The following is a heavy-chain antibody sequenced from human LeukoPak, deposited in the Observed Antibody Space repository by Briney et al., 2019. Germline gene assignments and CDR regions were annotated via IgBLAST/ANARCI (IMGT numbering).Heavy chain of an antibody. CDR2: ISGSGGST. D-gene: IGHD6-19*01. CDR3: ASQREQWLARNEFDY. J-gene: IGHJ4*02. V-gene: IGHV3-23*01. CDR1: GFTFSSYA. Sequence: GGSLRLSCAASGFTFSSYAMSWVRQAPGKGLEWVSAISGSGGSTYYADSVKGQFTISRDNSKNTLYLQMSSLRAEDTAVYYCASQREQWLARNEFDYWGQGTLVTVSS.